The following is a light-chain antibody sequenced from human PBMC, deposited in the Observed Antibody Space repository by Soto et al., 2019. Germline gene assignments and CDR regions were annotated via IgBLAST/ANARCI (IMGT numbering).Light chain of an antibody. CDR3: QQYGRSGT. CDR1: QSVSNNS. V-gene: IGKV3-20*01. Sequence: VLNRSEGTRSLXPGEXDTPXXRASQSVSNNSLAWYERKPMQPPSLLIHDACNRATGIPDRFGGGGSGTDFTLIINRRKTEDFAVYYCQQYGRSGTFGQGTKLDI. J-gene: IGKJ1*01. CDR2: DAC.